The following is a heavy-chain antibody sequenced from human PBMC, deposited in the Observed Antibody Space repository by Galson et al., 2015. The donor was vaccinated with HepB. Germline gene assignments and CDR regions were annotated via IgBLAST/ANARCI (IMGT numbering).Heavy chain of an antibody. CDR3: ARDRVLWFGEYYFDY. Sequence: SLRLSCAASGFTFSSYAMHWVRQAPGKGLEWVAVISYDGSNKYYADSVKGRFTISRDNSKNTLYLQMNSLRAEDTAVYYCARDRVLWFGEYYFDYWGQGTLVTVSS. V-gene: IGHV3-30*04. D-gene: IGHD3-10*01. CDR2: ISYDGSNK. CDR1: GFTFSSYA. J-gene: IGHJ4*02.